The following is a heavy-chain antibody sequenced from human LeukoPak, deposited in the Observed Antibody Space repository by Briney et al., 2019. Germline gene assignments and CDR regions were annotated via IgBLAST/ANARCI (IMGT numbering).Heavy chain of an antibody. Sequence: GRSLRLSCAASGSSFSSYWMNWVRQATGKGLERVDNIKEDGSETHYVDSVRGRFSISRDNTKNSLYLEMNSLRDEDTAVYYCARGHYGDYAWGRGTLVTVSS. V-gene: IGHV3-7*01. CDR2: IKEDGSET. CDR1: GSSFSSYW. J-gene: IGHJ5*02. D-gene: IGHD4-17*01. CDR3: ARGHYGDYA.